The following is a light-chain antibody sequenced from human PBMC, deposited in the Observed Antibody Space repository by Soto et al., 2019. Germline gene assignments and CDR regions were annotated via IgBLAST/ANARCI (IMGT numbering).Light chain of an antibody. CDR3: SSYTSSSTLYV. CDR1: TSDIGAYDY. J-gene: IGLJ1*01. CDR2: EVT. V-gene: IGLV2-14*01. Sequence: QSVLAQPASVSGSPGQSITIPCTGTTSDIGAYDYVSWYQQHPGKVPKLIIFEVTKRPSGFSSRFSGSKSGNTASLTISGLQAEDEADYYCSSYTSSSTLYVFGTGTKV.